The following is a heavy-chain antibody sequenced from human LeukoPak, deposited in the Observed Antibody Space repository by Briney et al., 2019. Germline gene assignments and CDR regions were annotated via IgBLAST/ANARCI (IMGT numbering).Heavy chain of an antibody. V-gene: IGHV3-53*01. CDR1: GFTVSSNY. CDR2: IYSGGGT. CDR3: ARDRDGMDV. J-gene: IGHJ6*02. Sequence: GGSLRLSCAASGFTVSSNYMSWVRQAPGKGLEWVSVIYSGGGTYYADSVKCRVTISTDNSKNTLYLQMNSLRAEDTAVYYCARDRDGMDVWGQGTTVTVSS.